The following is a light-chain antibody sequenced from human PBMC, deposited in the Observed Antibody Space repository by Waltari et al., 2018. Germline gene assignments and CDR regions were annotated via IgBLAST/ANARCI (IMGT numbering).Light chain of an antibody. J-gene: IGKJ1*01. CDR2: WAS. CDR3: QQYYSTPRT. V-gene: IGKV4-1*01. CDR1: QYVLYSSNNKNY. Sequence: DIVMTQSPDSLAVSLGERATIKCKSSQYVLYSSNNKNYLAWYQQKPGQPPKLLIYWASARESGVPDRFSGSGSGTDFTLTISSLQAEDVAVYYCQQYYSTPRTFGQGTKVEIK.